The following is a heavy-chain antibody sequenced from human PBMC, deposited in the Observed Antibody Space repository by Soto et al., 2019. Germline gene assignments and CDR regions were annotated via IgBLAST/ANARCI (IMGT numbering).Heavy chain of an antibody. V-gene: IGHV1-69*06. CDR1: EDTFRNYA. J-gene: IGHJ2*01. CDR3: ASTKYDSSAYYYWSLGL. CDR2: IIPILGTA. Sequence: QVELVQSGAEVKKPGSSVKVSCQASEDTFRNYAISWVRQAPGQGLEWMGGIIPILGTANYAQKFQGRVTIPAETSANTVYLELSSLRSEDTAVYYCASTKYDSSAYYYWSLGLSGRGTLVTVSS. D-gene: IGHD3-22*01.